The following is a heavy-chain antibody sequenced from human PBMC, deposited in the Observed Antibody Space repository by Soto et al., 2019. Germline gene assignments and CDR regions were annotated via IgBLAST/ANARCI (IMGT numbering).Heavy chain of an antibody. Sequence: SETLSLTCTVSGGSISSSSYYWGWIRQPPGKGLEWIGSIYYSGSTYYNPSLKSRVTISVDTSKNQFSLKLSSVTAADTAVYYCARGRQLERPFDAFDIWGQGTMVTVSS. J-gene: IGHJ3*02. CDR3: ARGRQLERPFDAFDI. D-gene: IGHD1-1*01. V-gene: IGHV4-39*01. CDR1: GGSISSSSYY. CDR2: IYYSGST.